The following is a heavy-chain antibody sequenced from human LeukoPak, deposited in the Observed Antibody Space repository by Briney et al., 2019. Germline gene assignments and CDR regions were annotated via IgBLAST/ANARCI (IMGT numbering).Heavy chain of an antibody. J-gene: IGHJ6*02. CDR3: ARRASYESSGGMDV. Sequence: PGGSLRLSCAASGFTFSSYWIHWVRQAPGKGLVWVARIKSDGSVTNYADSVKGRLTISRDNAKNTLYLQMNSLRAEDTAVYYCARRASYESSGGMDVWGQGTTVTVSS. D-gene: IGHD3-22*01. CDR1: GFTFSSYW. CDR2: IKSDGSVT. V-gene: IGHV3-74*01.